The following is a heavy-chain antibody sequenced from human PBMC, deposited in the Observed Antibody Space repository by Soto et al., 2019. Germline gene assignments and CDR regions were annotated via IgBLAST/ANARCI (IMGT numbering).Heavy chain of an antibody. D-gene: IGHD3-3*01. CDR2: ISGSGGST. CDR1: GFTFSSYA. V-gene: IGHV3-23*01. J-gene: IGHJ4*02. Sequence: EVQLLESGGGLVQPGGSLRLSCAASGFTFSSYAMSWVRQAPGKGLEWVSAISGSGGSTYYADSVKGRFTISRDNSKNPRYLQMNSLRAEDTAVYYCAKDHTPYYDFWSGRAYYWGQGTLVTVSS. CDR3: AKDHTPYYDFWSGRAYY.